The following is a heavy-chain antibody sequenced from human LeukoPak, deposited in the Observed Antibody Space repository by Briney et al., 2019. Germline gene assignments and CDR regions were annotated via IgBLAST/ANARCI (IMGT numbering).Heavy chain of an antibody. J-gene: IGHJ4*02. V-gene: IGHV4-59*01. CDR3: ARGGVLKSVDY. Sequence: SETLSLTRTVSGGSISTYYWSWIRQTPGKGLEWIGYVYDIGTTKYNPSLKSRVTISVDTSKNQFSLRLSSVTAADTAVYYCARGGVLKSVDYWGQGTLVAVSS. D-gene: IGHD3-16*01. CDR1: GGSISTYY. CDR2: VYDIGTT.